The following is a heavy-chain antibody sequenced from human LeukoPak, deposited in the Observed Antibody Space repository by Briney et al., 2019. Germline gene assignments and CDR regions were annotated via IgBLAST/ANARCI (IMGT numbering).Heavy chain of an antibody. D-gene: IGHD6-19*01. CDR2: IKQDGSEK. CDR1: GFTFSNYW. J-gene: IGHJ4*02. V-gene: IGHV3-7*01. Sequence: GGSLRLSCAASGFTFSNYWMSCVRQAPGKGLEWVANIKQDGSEKYYVDSVKRRFTISRDNAKNSLYLQMNSLRAEDTAVYYCARLSTAVAAGDYWGQGTLVTVSS. CDR3: ARLSTAVAAGDY.